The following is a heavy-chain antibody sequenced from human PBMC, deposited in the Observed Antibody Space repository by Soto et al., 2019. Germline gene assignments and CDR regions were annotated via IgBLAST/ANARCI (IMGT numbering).Heavy chain of an antibody. V-gene: IGHV3-23*01. Sequence: GGSLRLSCAASGFTFASYAMAWVRQAPGKGLEWVSGITASGDNTYYADSVKGRFTISRENSKNTVNLQMNSLRTEDTGIYYCTTDSYSTMIVVRFDYWGHGTLVTVSS. J-gene: IGHJ4*01. D-gene: IGHD3-22*01. CDR1: GFTFASYA. CDR3: TTDSYSTMIVVRFDY. CDR2: ITASGDNT.